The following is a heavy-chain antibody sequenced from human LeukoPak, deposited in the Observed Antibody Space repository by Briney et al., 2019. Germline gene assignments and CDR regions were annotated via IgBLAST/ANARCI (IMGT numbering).Heavy chain of an antibody. CDR2: ISSSSSYI. Sequence: PGGSLRLSCAASGFTFSSYSMNWVRQAPGKGLEWVSSISSSSSYIYYADSVKGRFTISRDNAKNSLYLQMNSLRAEDTAVYYCARDRVVRGAQSLCYWYFDLWGRGTLVTVSS. J-gene: IGHJ2*01. V-gene: IGHV3-21*01. CDR1: GFTFSSYS. CDR3: ARDRVVRGAQSLCYWYFDL. D-gene: IGHD3-10*01.